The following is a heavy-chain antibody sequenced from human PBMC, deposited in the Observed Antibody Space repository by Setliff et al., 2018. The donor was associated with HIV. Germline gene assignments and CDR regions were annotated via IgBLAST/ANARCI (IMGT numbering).Heavy chain of an antibody. D-gene: IGHD3-10*01. CDR2: INPDNGRT. CDR3: ATPGVGAGAFDI. V-gene: IGHV1-2*02. J-gene: IGHJ3*02. Sequence: ASVKVSCKASGYIFTGYYMHWVRRAPGQGFEWMGWINPDNGRTQYGQKFQGRLTLTRDTSIRTAYMELSGLTFDDTAMYYCATPGVGAGAFDIWGRGTMVTVSS. CDR1: GYIFTGYY.